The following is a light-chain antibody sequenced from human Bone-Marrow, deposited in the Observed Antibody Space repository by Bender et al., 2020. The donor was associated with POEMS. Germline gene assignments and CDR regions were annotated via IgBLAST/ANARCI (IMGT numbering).Light chain of an antibody. V-gene: IGLV2-14*02. CDR3: SSYTSSITYV. Sequence: ALTQPASVSGSPGQSSTISCTGTSSDVGSYNLVSWYQQHPGKAPKLLIHEVTKRPSGVSDRFSGFKSDDRASLTISGLQAEDEADFYCSSYTSSITYVFGTGTKVTVL. CDR2: EVT. CDR1: SSDVGSYNL. J-gene: IGLJ1*01.